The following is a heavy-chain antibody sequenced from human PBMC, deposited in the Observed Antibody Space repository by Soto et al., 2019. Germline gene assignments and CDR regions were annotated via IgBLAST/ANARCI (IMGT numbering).Heavy chain of an antibody. V-gene: IGHV3-48*01. Sequence: GSLRLSCAASGFTFSSYSMNWVRQAPGKGLEWVSYISSSSSTIYYADSVKGRFTISRDNAKNSLYLQMNSLRAEDTAVYYCARDRIVATIGNFDYWGQGTLVTVSS. CDR1: GFTFSSYS. J-gene: IGHJ4*02. D-gene: IGHD5-12*01. CDR2: ISSSSSTI. CDR3: ARDRIVATIGNFDY.